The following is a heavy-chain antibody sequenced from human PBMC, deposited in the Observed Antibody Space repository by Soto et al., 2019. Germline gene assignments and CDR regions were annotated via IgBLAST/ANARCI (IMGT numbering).Heavy chain of an antibody. D-gene: IGHD3-10*01. V-gene: IGHV6-1*01. CDR1: GDSVSSNSAA. CDR3: ARHSYAAGGLLGV. Sequence: SQTLSLTCAISGDSVSSNSAAWNWIRLSPSRGLEWLARTYYRSRWYNDYAVSVRSRITVNPDTSRNQFSLQLSSVTPEDTAVYYCARHSYAAGGLLGVWGKGTTVTVSS. CDR2: TYYRSRWYN. J-gene: IGHJ6*04.